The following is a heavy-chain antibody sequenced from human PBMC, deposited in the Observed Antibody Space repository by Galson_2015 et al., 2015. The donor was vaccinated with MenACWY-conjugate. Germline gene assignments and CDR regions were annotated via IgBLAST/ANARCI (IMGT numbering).Heavy chain of an antibody. CDR1: GSSFATYW. D-gene: IGHD2-2*01. J-gene: IGHJ6*02. CDR2: IYPGDSDT. Sequence: QSGAEEIRPGESLLISCTGSGSSFATYWIAWVRQIPGKVLEWMGIIYPGDSDTRSSTSFQGQVTISADKSINTAYLQWSSLKAWDTAMYYCARHPYCSRTSCYYYGMDVWGQGTTVTVSS. CDR3: ARHPYCSRTSCYYYGMDV. V-gene: IGHV5-51*01.